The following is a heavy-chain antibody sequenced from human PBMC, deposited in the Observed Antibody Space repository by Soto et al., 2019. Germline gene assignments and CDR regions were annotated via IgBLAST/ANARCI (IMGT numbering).Heavy chain of an antibody. D-gene: IGHD3-3*01. J-gene: IGHJ5*02. Sequence: SETLSLTCAVSGGSISSYYWSWIRQPPGKGLEWIGYIYYSGSTYYNPSLKSRVTISVDTSKNQFSLKLSSVTAADTAVYYCARWWSGSRQGFDPSGQGTLVTVSS. CDR3: ARWWSGSRQGFDP. CDR1: GGSISSYY. V-gene: IGHV4-59*12. CDR2: IYYSGST.